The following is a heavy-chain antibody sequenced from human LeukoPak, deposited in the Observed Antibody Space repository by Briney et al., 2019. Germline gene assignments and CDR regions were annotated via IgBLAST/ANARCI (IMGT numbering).Heavy chain of an antibody. J-gene: IGHJ4*02. D-gene: IGHD6-6*01. CDR3: ARHVAARDWYFDY. CDR1: GGSISSYY. Sequence: SETLSLTCTVSGGSISSYYWSWIRQPPGKGLEWIGYIYYSGSTNYNPSLKSRVTISVDTSKNQSSLKLSSVTAADTAVYYCARHVAARDWYFDYWGQGTLVTVSS. V-gene: IGHV4-59*08. CDR2: IYYSGST.